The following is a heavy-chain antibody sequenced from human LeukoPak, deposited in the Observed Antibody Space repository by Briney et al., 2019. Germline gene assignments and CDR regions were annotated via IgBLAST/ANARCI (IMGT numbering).Heavy chain of an antibody. Sequence: PGGSLRLSCAASGLTFSSFAMNWVRQAPGKGLQWVSAISGPTDRTFYADSVRGRFTISRDNLKQTLYLQMNSLRVEDTAIYYCVKGLDGSGSYASWGQGALVTVSS. D-gene: IGHD3-10*01. CDR2: ISGPTDRT. CDR1: GLTFSSFA. J-gene: IGHJ5*02. V-gene: IGHV3-23*01. CDR3: VKGLDGSGSYAS.